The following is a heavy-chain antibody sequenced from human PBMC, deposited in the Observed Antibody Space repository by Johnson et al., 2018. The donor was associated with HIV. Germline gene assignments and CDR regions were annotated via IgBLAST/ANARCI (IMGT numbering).Heavy chain of an antibody. V-gene: IGHV3-11*04. J-gene: IGHJ3*02. CDR2: ISSSGASI. D-gene: IGHD3-10*01. CDR3: ARGALLWFRELSSLNDAFDI. Sequence: QVQLVESGGGLVKPGGSLRLSCTASGFTFSDYYMSWIRQAPGKGLEWVSYISSSGASIYYADSVKGRFTISRDNAKNSLYLQMNSLRAEDTAVYYCARGALLWFRELSSLNDAFDIWGQGTMVTVSS. CDR1: GFTFSDYY.